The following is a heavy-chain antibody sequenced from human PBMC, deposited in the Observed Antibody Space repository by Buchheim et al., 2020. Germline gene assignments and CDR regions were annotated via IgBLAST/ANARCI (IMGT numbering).Heavy chain of an antibody. CDR3: ARGRLRWLQLRYFYYGMDV. D-gene: IGHD5-24*01. V-gene: IGHV4-34*01. CDR1: GGSFSGYY. CDR2: INHSGST. Sequence: QVQLQQWGAGLLKPSETLSLTCAVYGGSFSGYYWSWIRQPPGKVLEWIGEINHSGSTNYNPSLESRVTISVDTSKNQFSLKVSSVTAADTAVYYCARGRLRWLQLRYFYYGMDVWGQGTT. J-gene: IGHJ6*02.